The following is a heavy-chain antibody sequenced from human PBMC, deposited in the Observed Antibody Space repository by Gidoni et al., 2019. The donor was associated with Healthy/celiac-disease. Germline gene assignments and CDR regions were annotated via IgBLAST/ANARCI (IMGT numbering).Heavy chain of an antibody. Sequence: QGQLQESGPGLVKPSETLSLTCTVSGGSISSYYWSWIRQPPGKGLEWIGYIYYSGSTNYNPSLKSRVTISVDTSKNQFSLKLSSVTAADTAVYYCARGVVPHCFDYWGQGTLVTVSS. J-gene: IGHJ4*02. CDR2: IYYSGST. D-gene: IGHD3-3*01. CDR1: GGSISSYY. V-gene: IGHV4-59*01. CDR3: ARGVVPHCFDY.